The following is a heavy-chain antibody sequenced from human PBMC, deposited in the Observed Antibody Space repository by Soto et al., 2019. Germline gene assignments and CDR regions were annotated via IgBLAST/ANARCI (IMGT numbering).Heavy chain of an antibody. D-gene: IGHD3-16*02. J-gene: IGHJ3*02. CDR3: ARKSPSGYDFPNWRLLGLYLGELSLEGDAFDI. CDR1: GYSFTSYW. V-gene: IGHV5-51*01. Sequence: GESLKISCKGSGYSFTSYWIGWVRQMPGKGLEWMGIIYPGDSDTRYSPSFQGQVTISADKSISTAYLQWSSLKASDTAMYYCARKSPSGYDFPNWRLLGLYLGELSLEGDAFDIWGQGTMVTVSS. CDR2: IYPGDSDT.